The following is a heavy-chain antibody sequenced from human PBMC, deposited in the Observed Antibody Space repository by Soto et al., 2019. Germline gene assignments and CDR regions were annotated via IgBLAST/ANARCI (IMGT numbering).Heavy chain of an antibody. D-gene: IGHD6-13*01. CDR1: GYTFTGYY. V-gene: IGHV1-2*04. CDR3: ARGRIAAAGTAEIDY. J-gene: IGHJ4*02. CDR2: INPNSGGT. Sequence: ASVKVSCKASGYTFTGYYMHWVRQAPGQGLEWMGWINPNSGGTNYAQKFQGWVTMTRDTSISTAYMELSRLRSDDTAVYYCARGRIAAAGTAEIDYWGQGTLVTVS.